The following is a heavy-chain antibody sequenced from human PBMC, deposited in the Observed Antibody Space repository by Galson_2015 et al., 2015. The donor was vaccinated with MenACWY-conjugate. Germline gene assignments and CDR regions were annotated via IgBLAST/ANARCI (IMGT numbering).Heavy chain of an antibody. CDR1: GFTFRNYW. D-gene: IGHD2-21*01. Sequence: SLRLSCAASGFTFRNYWMTWVRQAPGKGLEWVANIKQDGSATYYVDSVKGRFTISRDNAKNSLYLQVSSLRVEDTAVYYCTRQPESYSHGMDVWGQGTTVTVSS. J-gene: IGHJ6*02. CDR3: TRQPESYSHGMDV. CDR2: IKQDGSAT. V-gene: IGHV3-7*03.